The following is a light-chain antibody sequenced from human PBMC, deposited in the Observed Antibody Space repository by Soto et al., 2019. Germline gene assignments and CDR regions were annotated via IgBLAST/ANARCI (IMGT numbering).Light chain of an antibody. J-gene: IGKJ4*01. CDR2: GPS. CDR3: QQYHNWPLT. CDR1: QSVSSY. Sequence: EVVMTQSPATLSVSPGERATLSYRASQSVSSYLAWYQQKPGQAPRLLIYGPSTRATGIPARFSGSGSGTEFTLTISSLQSEDFAVYYCQQYHNWPLTFGGGTKVEVK. V-gene: IGKV3-15*01.